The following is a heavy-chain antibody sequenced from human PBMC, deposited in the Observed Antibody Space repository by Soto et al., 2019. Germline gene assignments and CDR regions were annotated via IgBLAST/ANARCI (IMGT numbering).Heavy chain of an antibody. CDR3: ITAPLR. J-gene: IGHJ4*02. CDR1: GFTFSDAW. V-gene: IGHV3-15*01. Sequence: QLVESGGGFVKPGMSLRLTCAASGFTFSDAWMTWVRQAPGKGLERVGVIRSQGDGGTADYAPPVRGRFTISRDDSQTILFLHMDNLQPEDTAVSYYITAPLRGGRGTLVTVSS. CDR2: IRSQGDGGTA.